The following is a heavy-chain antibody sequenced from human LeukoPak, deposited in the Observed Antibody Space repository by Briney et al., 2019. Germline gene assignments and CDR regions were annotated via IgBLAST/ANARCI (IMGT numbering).Heavy chain of an antibody. CDR2: INSDGSST. D-gene: IGHD5-18*01. Sequence: PGGSLRLSCAASGFTFSSYWMHWVRQAPGKGLVWVSRINSDGSSTSYADSVKGRFTIPRDNAKNTLYLQMNSLRAEDTAVYYCVGRTPHSYGHNFDYWGQGTLVTVSS. V-gene: IGHV3-74*01. CDR3: VGRTPHSYGHNFDY. J-gene: IGHJ4*02. CDR1: GFTFSSYW.